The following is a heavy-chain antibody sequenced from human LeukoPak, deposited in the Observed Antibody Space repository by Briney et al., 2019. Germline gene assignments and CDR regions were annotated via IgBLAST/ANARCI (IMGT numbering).Heavy chain of an antibody. CDR3: ARVNFDWLLSDFDF. V-gene: IGHV1-2*02. Sequence: VSVKVSCKASGYTFTGYYMHWVRQAPGQGLEWMGWINPNTGGTNYAQKFQGRVAMTRDTSISTAYMELSRLRSDDTAVYYCARVNFDWLLSDFDFWGQGTLVTVSS. CDR2: INPNTGGT. CDR1: GYTFTGYY. J-gene: IGHJ4*02. D-gene: IGHD3-9*01.